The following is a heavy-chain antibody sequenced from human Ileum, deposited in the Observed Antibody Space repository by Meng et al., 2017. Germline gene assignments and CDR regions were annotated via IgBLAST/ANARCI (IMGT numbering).Heavy chain of an antibody. J-gene: IGHJ3*02. CDR2: TRNKVNSYTT. CDR1: GFTISDHY. CDR3: ASGLGVRGAFDI. D-gene: IGHD3-10*01. Sequence: GGSLRLSCAASGFTISDHYMDWVRQAPGKGLEWIGRTRNKVNSYTTEYAASVKGRFTISRDDSKNSLYLQMNSLKAEDTAVYYCASGLGVRGAFDIGGQGTRVTFAS. V-gene: IGHV3-72*01.